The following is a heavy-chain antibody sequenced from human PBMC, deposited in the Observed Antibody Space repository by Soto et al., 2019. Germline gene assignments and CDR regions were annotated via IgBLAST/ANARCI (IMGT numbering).Heavy chain of an antibody. D-gene: IGHD2-8*01. J-gene: IGHJ5*02. CDR1: GYTFTTYF. CDR2: VTPSGGGT. V-gene: IGHV1-46*01. CDR3: ARRRGSNGWFDL. Sequence: QVQLVQSGTEVKKPGASVKVSCKTSGYTFTTYFINWMRQAPGQGLEWIGTVTPSGGGTNYAQKFQGRVTMTRDTSTSTVYMDLSGLKSEDTAVYYCARRRGSNGWFDLWGQGTLVTVSS.